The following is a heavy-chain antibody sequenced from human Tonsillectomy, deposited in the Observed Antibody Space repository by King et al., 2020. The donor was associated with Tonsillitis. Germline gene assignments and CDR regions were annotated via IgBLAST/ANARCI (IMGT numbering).Heavy chain of an antibody. Sequence: VQLQESGPGLVKPSETLSLTCTVSGVSISSGNYYWSWIRQPAGKGLEWIGRIYISGRTDYNPSLKSRITMSVDTSKNQFSLKLSSVTAADTAVYYCARDSPASGTKFDSWGQGTLVTVSS. CDR1: GVSISSGNYY. CDR2: IYISGRT. V-gene: IGHV4-61*02. CDR3: ARDSPASGTKFDS. J-gene: IGHJ5*01. D-gene: IGHD2-8*01.